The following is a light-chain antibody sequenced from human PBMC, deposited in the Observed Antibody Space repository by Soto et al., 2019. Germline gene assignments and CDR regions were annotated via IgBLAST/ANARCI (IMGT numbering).Light chain of an antibody. Sequence: QSALTQPASVSGSPGQSITISCTGTSSDVGGYQYVSWYQQHPGKAPKLMIFDVSERPSGVSNRFAGSKSGNAASLTISGLQAEDEAEYYCNSYTSSNTRVFGGGTKLTVL. CDR1: SSDVGGYQY. J-gene: IGLJ2*01. V-gene: IGLV2-14*03. CDR3: NSYTSSNTRV. CDR2: DVS.